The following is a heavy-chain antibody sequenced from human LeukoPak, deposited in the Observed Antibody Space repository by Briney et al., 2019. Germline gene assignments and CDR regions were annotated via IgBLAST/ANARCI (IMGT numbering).Heavy chain of an antibody. V-gene: IGHV3-7*04. Sequence: GGSLRLSCAASGFTFSSYWMSWVRQAPGKGLEWVANINQYGNEKYYEDSVRGRFTISKDNAKNSLFLQMNSLRAEDTAIYYCARDSSAEKGQQLANWGQGTLVTVSS. CDR3: ARDSSAEKGQQLAN. CDR2: INQYGNEK. CDR1: GFTFSSYW. D-gene: IGHD6-13*01. J-gene: IGHJ4*02.